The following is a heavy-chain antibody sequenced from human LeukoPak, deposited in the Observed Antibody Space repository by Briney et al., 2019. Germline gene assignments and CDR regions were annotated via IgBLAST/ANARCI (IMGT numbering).Heavy chain of an antibody. D-gene: IGHD6-13*01. Sequence: GGTLRLSCAASGFSFSSYAMTWVRQAPGKGLEWVSSFTSMSRTIYYADSVKGRFTISRDDAKKSLYLQMNSLRVEDTAIYYCARQSSGIAATDKIDFWGQGTLVTVSS. V-gene: IGHV3-21*01. CDR2: FTSMSRTI. CDR1: GFSFSSYA. J-gene: IGHJ4*02. CDR3: ARQSSGIAATDKIDF.